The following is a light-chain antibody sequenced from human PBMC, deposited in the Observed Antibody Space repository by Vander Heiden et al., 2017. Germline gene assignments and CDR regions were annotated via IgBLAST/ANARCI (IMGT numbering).Light chain of an antibody. V-gene: IGLV1-44*01. CDR1: SSNIGSNT. J-gene: IGLJ3*02. CDR3: AAWDDSLNVWV. CDR2: SNN. Sequence: QSVLTQPPSASGTPGQRVTISCSGSSSNIGSNTVNWYQQLPGTAPKLLIYSNNQRPSGVPDRFSGSKSDTSASLAVSGLQSEDEADYYCAAWDDSLNVWVFGGGTELTVL.